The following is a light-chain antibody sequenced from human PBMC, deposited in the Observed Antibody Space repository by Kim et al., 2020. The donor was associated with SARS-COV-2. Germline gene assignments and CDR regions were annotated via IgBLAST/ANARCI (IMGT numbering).Light chain of an antibody. CDR1: QDISSW. V-gene: IGKV1D-16*01. Sequence: DIQMTQSPSSLSAFVGDSVTITCRASQDISSWLAWYKQKPGTAPKSLIYAASTLQSGVPSRFSGSGSGTEFSLTITSLQPEDFATYYCQQYKSYPLTFGGGTKLEI. J-gene: IGKJ4*01. CDR2: AAS. CDR3: QQYKSYPLT.